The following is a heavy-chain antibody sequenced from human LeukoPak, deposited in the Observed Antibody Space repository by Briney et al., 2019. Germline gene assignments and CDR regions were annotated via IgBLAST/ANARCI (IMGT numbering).Heavy chain of an antibody. V-gene: IGHV3-23*01. J-gene: IGHJ6*02. D-gene: IGHD3-10*01. CDR3: ARGVITYYHYGMDV. CDR2: ISGSGGST. CDR1: GFTFSTYW. Sequence: GGSLRLSCAASGFTFSTYWMSWVRQAPGKGLEWVSAISGSGGSTYYADSVKGRFTISRDNSKNTLYLQMNSLRAEDTAVYYCARGVITYYHYGMDVWGQGTTVTVSS.